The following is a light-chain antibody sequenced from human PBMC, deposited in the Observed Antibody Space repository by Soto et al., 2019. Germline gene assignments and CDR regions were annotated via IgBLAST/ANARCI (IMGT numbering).Light chain of an antibody. J-gene: IGKJ1*01. V-gene: IGKV3-11*01. CDR3: QQRSNWPT. CDR2: DAS. CDR1: QSVSSY. Sequence: EVGWTQSPATLSLSPGERATLSCRASQSVSSYLAWYQQKPGQAPRLLIYDASNRATGIPARFSGSGSGTDFTLTISSLEPEDFAVYYCQQRSNWPTFGQGTKVDIK.